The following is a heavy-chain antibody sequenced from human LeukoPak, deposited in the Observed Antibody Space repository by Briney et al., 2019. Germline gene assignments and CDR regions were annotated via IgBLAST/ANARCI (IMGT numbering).Heavy chain of an antibody. CDR2: IKQDGSGK. Sequence: GGSLRLSCADSGFTFSTYWMSCVRHAPRKGLEGVAKIKQDGSGKYYVNYVKGRYTSSRDNAKNSLYLQMNSLRTDDTADYYCARDLRGVTQWGQGTLVAVSS. J-gene: IGHJ4*02. D-gene: IGHD5-18*01. CDR3: ARDLRGVTQ. CDR1: GFTFSTYW. V-gene: IGHV3-7*01.